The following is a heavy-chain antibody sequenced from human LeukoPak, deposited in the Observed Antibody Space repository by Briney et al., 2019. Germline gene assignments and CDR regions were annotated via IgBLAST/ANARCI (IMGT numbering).Heavy chain of an antibody. V-gene: IGHV4-39*01. J-gene: IGHJ4*02. CDR1: GGSISSSSYY. CDR3: ARLNFKLRWYYFDY. CDR2: IYYSGST. Sequence: SETLFLTCTVSGGSISSSSYYWGWIRQPPGKGLEWIGSIYYSGSTYYNPSLKSRVTISVDTSKNQFSLKLSSVTAADTAVYYCARLNFKLRWYYFDYWGQGTLVTVSS. D-gene: IGHD4-23*01.